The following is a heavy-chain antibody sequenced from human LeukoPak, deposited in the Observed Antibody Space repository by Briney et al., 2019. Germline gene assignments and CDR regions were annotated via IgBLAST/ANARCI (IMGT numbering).Heavy chain of an antibody. CDR2: IYTSGST. CDR3: ARAPSAGSYSFYYFDY. V-gene: IGHV4-39*07. Sequence: PSETLSLTCTVSGGSISSSSYYWGWIRQPPGKGLEWIGSIYTSGSTNYNPSLKGRVTMSVDTSKNQFSLKLSSVTAADTAVYYCARAPSAGSYSFYYFDYWGQGTLVTVSS. CDR1: GGSISSSSYY. D-gene: IGHD3-10*01. J-gene: IGHJ4*02.